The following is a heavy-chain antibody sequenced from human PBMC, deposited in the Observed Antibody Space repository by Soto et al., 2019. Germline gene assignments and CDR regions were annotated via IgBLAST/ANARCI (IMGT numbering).Heavy chain of an antibody. J-gene: IGHJ5*02. CDR2: IMPIFGTA. V-gene: IGHV1-69*06. D-gene: IGHD1-26*01. CDR1: GGTFNSYA. Sequence: SSVKVSCKASGGTFNSYAISWVRKAHGQGLEWLGGIMPIFGTANYAQKFQGRVRITADKSTSTAYMELRSLRSEDTAVYYWAREAPTGRCSSWFDAWGQGTLVTVSS. CDR3: AREAPTGRCSSWFDA.